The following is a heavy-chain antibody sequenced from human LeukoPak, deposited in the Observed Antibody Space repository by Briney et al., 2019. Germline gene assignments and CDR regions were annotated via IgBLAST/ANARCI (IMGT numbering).Heavy chain of an antibody. D-gene: IGHD5-12*01. CDR2: MNPNSGNT. J-gene: IGHJ4*02. Sequence: EASVKVSCKASGYTFTSYDINWVRQATGQGLEWMGWMNPNSGNTGYAQRFQGRVTITRNTSISTAYMELSGRRSEDTAVYYCARVRSTGYPYYFEYWGQGTLVTVSS. V-gene: IGHV1-8*03. CDR3: ARVRSTGYPYYFEY. CDR1: GYTFTSYD.